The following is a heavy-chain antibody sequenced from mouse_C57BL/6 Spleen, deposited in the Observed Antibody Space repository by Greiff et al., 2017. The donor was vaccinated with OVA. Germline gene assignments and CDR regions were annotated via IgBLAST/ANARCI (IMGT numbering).Heavy chain of an antibody. CDR1: GYTFTDYN. Sequence: VQLQQSGPELVKPGASVKIPCKASGYTFTDYNMDWVKQSHGKSLEWIGDINPNNGGTIYNQKFKGKATLTVDKSSSTAYMELRSLTSEDTAVYYCARKNYYGNNWYFDVWGTGTTVTVSS. CDR2: INPNNGGT. J-gene: IGHJ1*03. CDR3: ARKNYYGNNWYFDV. D-gene: IGHD2-1*01. V-gene: IGHV1-18*01.